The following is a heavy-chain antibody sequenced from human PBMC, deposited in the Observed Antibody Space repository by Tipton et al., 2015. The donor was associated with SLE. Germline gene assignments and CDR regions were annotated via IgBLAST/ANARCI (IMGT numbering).Heavy chain of an antibody. CDR1: GFTLRSYT. V-gene: IGHV3-21*04. J-gene: IGHJ3*02. CDR3: ARALGITIFGVVIVGAFDI. CDR2: ISGDSSYI. D-gene: IGHD3-3*01. Sequence: GSLRLSCAASGFTLRSYTMNWVRQAPGKGLEWVSSISGDSSYIFYADSLKGRFTISRDNAKNSLYLQMNSLRAEDTAVYYCARALGITIFGVVIVGAFDIWGQGTMVTVSS.